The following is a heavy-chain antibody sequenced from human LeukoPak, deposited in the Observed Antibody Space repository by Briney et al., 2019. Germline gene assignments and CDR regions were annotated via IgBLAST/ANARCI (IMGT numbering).Heavy chain of an antibody. CDR2: ISGSSTFI. J-gene: IGHJ6*03. D-gene: IGHD3-10*01. V-gene: IGHV3-21*01. CDR3: SRGWELIHPKSNYYMDV. CDR1: GFTFSTHT. Sequence: GGSLRLSCVVSGFTFSTHTMNWVRRAPGKGLEWVSAISGSSTFIYYADSVKGRFTISRDDAKNSLFLQMDSLRAEDTAVYYCSRGWELIHPKSNYYMDVWGKGIMVTVSS.